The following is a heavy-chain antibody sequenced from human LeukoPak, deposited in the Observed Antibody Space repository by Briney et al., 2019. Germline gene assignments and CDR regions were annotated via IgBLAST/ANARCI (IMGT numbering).Heavy chain of an antibody. CDR2: IYYSGST. Sequence: SETLSLTCTVSGGSISSSGYYWGWIRQPPGKGLEWIGYIYYSGSTYYNPSLKSRVTISVDTSKNQFSLKLSSVTAADTAVYYCARAPTDDYGGNYYYYYGMDVWGQGTTVTVSS. CDR3: ARAPTDDYGGNYYYYYGMDV. V-gene: IGHV4-31*03. J-gene: IGHJ6*02. D-gene: IGHD4-23*01. CDR1: GGSISSSGYY.